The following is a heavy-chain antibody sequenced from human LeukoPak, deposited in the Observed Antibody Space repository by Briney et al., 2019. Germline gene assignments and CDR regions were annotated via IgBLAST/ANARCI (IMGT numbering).Heavy chain of an antibody. CDR3: AKNGVVVGVSDY. D-gene: IGHD2-15*01. CDR1: GFTFSDYG. Sequence: GGSLRLSCAISGFTFSDYGMNWVRQAPGKGLEWLSYIGSSSSTIYYADSVKGRFTISRDNAKNSLSLQMNSLRGEDTAVYYCAKNGVVVGVSDYWGQGTLVTVSS. J-gene: IGHJ4*02. CDR2: IGSSSSTI. V-gene: IGHV3-48*01.